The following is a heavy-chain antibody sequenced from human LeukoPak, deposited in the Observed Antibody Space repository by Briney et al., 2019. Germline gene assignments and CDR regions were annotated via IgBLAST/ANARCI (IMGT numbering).Heavy chain of an antibody. Sequence: SVKVSCKASGGTSSSYAISWVRQAPGQGLEWMGGIIPIFGTANYAQKFQGRVTITADESTSTAYMELSSLRSEDTAVYYCARASAAYGSGSYQYDYWGQGTLVTVSS. CDR2: IIPIFGTA. CDR1: GGTSSSYA. CDR3: ARASAAYGSGSYQYDY. V-gene: IGHV1-69*01. D-gene: IGHD3-10*01. J-gene: IGHJ4*02.